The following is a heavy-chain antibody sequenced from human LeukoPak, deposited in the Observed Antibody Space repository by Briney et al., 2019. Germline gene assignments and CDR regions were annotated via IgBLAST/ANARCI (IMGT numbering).Heavy chain of an antibody. CDR3: ARYTIGGYYYWFDP. V-gene: IGHV4-30-2*01. J-gene: IGHJ5*02. CDR2: IYHSGST. Sequence: SETLSLTCAVSGGSISSGGYSWSWIRQPPGTGLEWIGYIYHSGSTYYNPSLKSRVTISVDRSKNQFSLKLSSVTAADTAVYYCARYTIGGYYYWFDPWGQGTLVTVSS. CDR1: GGSISSGGYS. D-gene: IGHD3-22*01.